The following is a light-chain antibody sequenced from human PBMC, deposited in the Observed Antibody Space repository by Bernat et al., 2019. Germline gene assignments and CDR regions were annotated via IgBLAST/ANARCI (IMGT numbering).Light chain of an antibody. CDR3: QQYDDLPIT. CDR2: DAS. V-gene: IGKV1-33*01. CDR1: QDISNY. J-gene: IGKJ5*01. Sequence: DIQMTQSPSSLSASVGDRVTITCQASQDISNYLNWYQQRPGKAPTLLIYDASNLKTGVPSRFSGSGSGTDFSFTIGSLQPEDIATYFCQQYDDLPITFGQGTRLEIK.